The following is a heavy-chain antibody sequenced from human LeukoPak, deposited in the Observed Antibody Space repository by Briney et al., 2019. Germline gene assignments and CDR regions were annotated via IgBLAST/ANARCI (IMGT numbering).Heavy chain of an antibody. CDR3: ARDVSGYSYGLGDY. Sequence: PGGSLRLSCAASGFTFSSYSMNWVRQAPGKGLEWVSSISSSSSYISYEDSVKGRFTVSRDNAKHSLYLQMNSLRAEDTAMYYCARDVSGYSYGLGDYWGQGTLVTVSS. D-gene: IGHD5-18*01. V-gene: IGHV3-21*01. J-gene: IGHJ4*02. CDR2: ISSSSSYI. CDR1: GFTFSSYS.